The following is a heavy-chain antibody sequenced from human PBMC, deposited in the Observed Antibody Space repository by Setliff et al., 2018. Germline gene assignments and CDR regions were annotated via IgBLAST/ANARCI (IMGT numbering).Heavy chain of an antibody. CDR3: ARGLHDSSGDNYVGAFDV. D-gene: IGHD3-22*01. J-gene: IGHJ3*01. CDR2: INPNSGGT. CDR1: GYTFSGYY. Sequence: ASVKVSCKASGYTFSGYYMHWVRQAPGQGLEWMGRINPNSGGTNYAQKFQGRVTMTSDSSISTAYMELSGLRSDDTAVYFCARGLHDSSGDNYVGAFDVWGQGTMVTVSS. V-gene: IGHV1-2*06.